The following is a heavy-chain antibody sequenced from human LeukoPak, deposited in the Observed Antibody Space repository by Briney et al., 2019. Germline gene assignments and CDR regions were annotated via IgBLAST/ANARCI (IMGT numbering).Heavy chain of an antibody. CDR3: AKVWALVVADLPYFDL. J-gene: IGHJ2*01. CDR2: ISYDGSNK. Sequence: GGSLRLSCAASGFSFSNYGMHWVRQAPGKGLEWVAVISYDGSNKFYADSVRGRLTISRVNSRNTLYLQIHSLRPEDTAVYYCAKVWALVVADLPYFDLWGRGTLVTVSS. CDR1: GFSFSNYG. D-gene: IGHD2-15*01. V-gene: IGHV3-30*18.